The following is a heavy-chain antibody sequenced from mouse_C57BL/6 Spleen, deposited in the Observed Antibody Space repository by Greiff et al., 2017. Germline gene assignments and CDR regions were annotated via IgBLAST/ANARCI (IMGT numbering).Heavy chain of an antibody. CDR2: INYDGSST. CDR1: GFTFSDYY. J-gene: IGHJ4*01. CDR3: ARDNYGSSYDYAMDY. V-gene: IGHV5-16*01. Sequence: EVQVVESEGGLVQPGSSMKLSCTASGFTFSDYYMAWVRQVPEKGLEWVANINYDGSSTYYLDSLKSRFIISRDNAKNILYLQMSSLKSEDTATYYCARDNYGSSYDYAMDYWGQGTSVTVSS. D-gene: IGHD1-1*01.